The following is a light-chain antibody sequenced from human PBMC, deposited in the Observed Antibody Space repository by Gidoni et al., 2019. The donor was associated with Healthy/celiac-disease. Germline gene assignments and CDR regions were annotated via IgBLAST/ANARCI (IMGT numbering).Light chain of an antibody. Sequence: EIVMTLSPAPLSVSPGERATLSCRASQSVSSNLAWYQQKPGQAPRLLIYGASTRATGIPAKFSGRGSGTEFTLTISSLQSEDFAVYYCQHYNNWPPMYTFGQGTKLEIK. J-gene: IGKJ2*01. CDR1: QSVSSN. CDR3: QHYNNWPPMYT. V-gene: IGKV3-15*01. CDR2: GAS.